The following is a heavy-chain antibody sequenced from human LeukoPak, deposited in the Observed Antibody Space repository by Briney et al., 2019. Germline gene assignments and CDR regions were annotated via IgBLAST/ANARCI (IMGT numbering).Heavy chain of an antibody. V-gene: IGHV4-30-2*01. CDR1: GGSISSGGYS. CDR2: IYHSGST. D-gene: IGHD3-10*01. CDR3: ARGGFGELYDYFDY. J-gene: IGHJ4*02. Sequence: NPSQTLSLTCAVSGGSISSGGYSWSWIRQPPGKGLEWIGYIYHSGSTYYNPSLKGRVTISVDRSKNQFSLKLSSVTAADTAVYYCARGGFGELYDYFDYWGQGTLVTVSS.